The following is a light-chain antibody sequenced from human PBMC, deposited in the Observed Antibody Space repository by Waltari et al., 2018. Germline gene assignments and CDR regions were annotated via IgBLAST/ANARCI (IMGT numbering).Light chain of an antibody. CDR2: ATS. J-gene: IGKJ5*01. CDR1: QGLDTW. Sequence: DIQMTQSPSSVSASVGDSITITCRASQGLDTWLAWYQQKPGKAPKLLIYATSNLQSGVPSRFSGSGSGTDFTLTIGNLQPEDVAVYYCQQYYSSPISFGQGTRLEIK. CDR3: QQYYSSPIS. V-gene: IGKV1-12*01.